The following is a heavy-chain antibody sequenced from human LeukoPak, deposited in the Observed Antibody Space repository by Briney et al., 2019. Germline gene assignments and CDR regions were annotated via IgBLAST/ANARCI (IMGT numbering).Heavy chain of an antibody. J-gene: IGHJ6*03. CDR3: AKDVVHDYSNYEEFFPDYYMDV. CDR1: GFTFSSYA. D-gene: IGHD4-11*01. V-gene: IGHV3-23*01. CDR2: ISGSGGST. Sequence: PGGSLRLSCSASGFTFSSYAMSWVCQAPGKGLEWVSAISGSGGSTYYADSVKGRFTISRDNSKNTLYLQMNSLRAEDTAVYYCAKDVVHDYSNYEEFFPDYYMDVWGKGTTVTVSS.